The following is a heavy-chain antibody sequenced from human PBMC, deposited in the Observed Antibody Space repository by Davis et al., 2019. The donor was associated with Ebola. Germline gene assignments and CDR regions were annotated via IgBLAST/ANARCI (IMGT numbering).Heavy chain of an antibody. CDR1: GDSVSSNTAA. V-gene: IGHV6-1*01. J-gene: IGHJ4*02. CDR3: ARDPPYDQGYDY. CDR2: TYYRSKWFV. Sequence: MPSETLSLTCAISGDSVSSNTAAWNWIRQSPSRGLEWLGRTYYRSKWFVDCAVSVKSRMTINSDTSKNQFSLQLSSVTPEDTAVYYCARDPPYDQGYDYWGQGTLVTVSS. D-gene: IGHD3-22*01.